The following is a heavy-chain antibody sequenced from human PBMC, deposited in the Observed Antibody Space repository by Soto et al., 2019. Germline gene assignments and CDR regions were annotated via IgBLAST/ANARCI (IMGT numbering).Heavy chain of an antibody. CDR3: ARMSYFYDKWYFDL. CDR1: GASINNNDYY. CDR2: VYYSGTT. D-gene: IGHD3-22*01. V-gene: IGHV4-30-4*01. J-gene: IGHJ2*01. Sequence: SETLSLTCTVSGASINNNDYYWSWIRQTPGKGLEWIGYVYYSGTTDYIPSLKSRLSMSIDKSQNQFTLKLNCVTAADTATYYCARMSYFYDKWYFDLWGRGTLVTVSS.